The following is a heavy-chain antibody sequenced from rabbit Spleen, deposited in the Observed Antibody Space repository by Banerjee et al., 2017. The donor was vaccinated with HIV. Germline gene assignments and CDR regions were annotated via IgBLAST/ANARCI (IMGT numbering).Heavy chain of an antibody. J-gene: IGHJ3*01. CDR3: ARDLDGVIGWNFGW. D-gene: IGHD4-1*01. CDR1: GFSFSSSYY. Sequence: QSLEESGGDLVKPGASLTLTCTASGFSFSSSYYMCWVRQAPGKGLEWSACIYGGSSGFTYFASWAKGRFTISETSSTTVTLQMTSLTAADTATYFCARDLDGVIGWNFGWWGQGTLVTVS. V-gene: IGHV1S40*01. CDR2: IYGGSSGFT.